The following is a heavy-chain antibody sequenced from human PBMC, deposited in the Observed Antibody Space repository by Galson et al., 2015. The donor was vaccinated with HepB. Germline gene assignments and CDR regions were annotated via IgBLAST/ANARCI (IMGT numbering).Heavy chain of an antibody. J-gene: IGHJ5*01. CDR2: ISGNGDST. Sequence: SLRLSCAASGFAFDSHAMSWVRQVPGRGLEWISGISGNGDSTFYADSVKGRFTVSRDNSNNMLYLQMNSLRAEDAGLYFCAKGYGLFDSWAQGILVTVSS. V-gene: IGHV3-23*01. D-gene: IGHD5-18*01. CDR1: GFAFDSHA. CDR3: AKGYGLFDS.